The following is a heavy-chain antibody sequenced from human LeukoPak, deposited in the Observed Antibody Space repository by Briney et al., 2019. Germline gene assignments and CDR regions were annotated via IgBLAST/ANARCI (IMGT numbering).Heavy chain of an antibody. CDR1: GFTFSTYT. V-gene: IGHV3-23*01. CDR2: ISGNS. D-gene: IGHD3-9*01. J-gene: IGHJ2*01. CDR3: VKDGLDWGSYFDL. Sequence: PGGSLILSCAASGFTFSTYTMNWVRQAPGKGLQWVSAISGNSYYADSVKGRFTISRDNSKNTLYLQMNNLRAEDTAVYYCVKDGLDWGSYFDLWGRGTLVTVSS.